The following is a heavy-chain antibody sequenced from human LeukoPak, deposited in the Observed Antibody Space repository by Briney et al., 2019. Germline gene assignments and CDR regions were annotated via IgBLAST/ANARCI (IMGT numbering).Heavy chain of an antibody. J-gene: IGHJ4*02. V-gene: IGHV4-34*01. Sequence: SETLSLTCAVYGGSFSGYYWSWIRQPPGKGLXXXXXXNHSGSTNYNPSLKSRVTISVDTSKNQFSLKLSSVTAADTAVYYCARGGGIAAAGTYRRFDYWGQGTLVTVSS. CDR3: ARGGGIAAAGTYRRFDY. CDR2: XNHSGST. CDR1: GGSFSGYY. D-gene: IGHD6-13*01.